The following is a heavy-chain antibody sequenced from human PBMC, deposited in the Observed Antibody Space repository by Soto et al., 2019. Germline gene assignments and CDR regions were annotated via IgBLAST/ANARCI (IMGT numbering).Heavy chain of an antibody. CDR2: INWNSGSI. J-gene: IGHJ3*02. CDR3: AKDVSGSWFSTTAFDI. V-gene: IGHV3-9*01. D-gene: IGHD6-13*01. Sequence: EVQLVESGGNLVQPGRSLRLSCAASGFTFDDYAMHWVRQAPGKGLEWVSGINWNSGSIGYADSVKGRFTISRDNARXPLYLQMNSLTGDDTALYYCAKDVSGSWFSTTAFDIWGQGTMVTVSS. CDR1: GFTFDDYA.